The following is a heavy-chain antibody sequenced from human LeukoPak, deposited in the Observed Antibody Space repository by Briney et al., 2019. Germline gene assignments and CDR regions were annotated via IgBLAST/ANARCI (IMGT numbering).Heavy chain of an antibody. CDR3: TTATRFDY. CDR2: ISSSSSYI. D-gene: IGHD1-1*01. Sequence: GGSLRLSCAASRFTFSSYAMSWVRQAPGKGLEWVSYISSSSSYIDYADSVKGQFTISRDNAKNSLHLQMKSLRAEDTAVYYCTTATRFDYWGQGTLVTVSS. J-gene: IGHJ4*02. V-gene: IGHV3-21*04. CDR1: RFTFSSYA.